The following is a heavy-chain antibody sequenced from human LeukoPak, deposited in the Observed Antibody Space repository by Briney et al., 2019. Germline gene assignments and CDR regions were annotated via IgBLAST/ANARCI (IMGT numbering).Heavy chain of an antibody. D-gene: IGHD4-23*01. Sequence: PSETLSLTCAVYGGSFSGYYWSWIRQPPGKGLEWIGETNHSGSTNYNPSLKSRVTISVDTSKNQFSLKLSSVTAADTAVYYCARPDYGGNTFDYWGQGTLVTVSS. CDR3: ARPDYGGNTFDY. J-gene: IGHJ4*02. CDR1: GGSFSGYY. V-gene: IGHV4-34*01. CDR2: TNHSGST.